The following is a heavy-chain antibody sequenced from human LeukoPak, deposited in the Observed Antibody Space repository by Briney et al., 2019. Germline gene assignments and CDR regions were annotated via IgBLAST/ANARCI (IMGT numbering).Heavy chain of an antibody. CDR3: ARGGIGAAGPVGY. Sequence: SSETLSLTCTVSGGSISRYYWSWIRQPPGKRLEWIGYIYYSGSTNYNPSLKSRVTISVDTSKNQSPLTLSSVTAADTAVYYCARGGIGAAGPVGYWGQGTLVTVSS. D-gene: IGHD6-13*01. V-gene: IGHV4-59*01. CDR2: IYYSGST. CDR1: GGSISRYY. J-gene: IGHJ4*02.